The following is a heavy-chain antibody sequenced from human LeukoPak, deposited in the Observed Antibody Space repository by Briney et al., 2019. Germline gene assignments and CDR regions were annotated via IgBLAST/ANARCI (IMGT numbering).Heavy chain of an antibody. CDR3: ARGSRYYDSSGHHDY. D-gene: IGHD3-22*01. V-gene: IGHV1-18*01. CDR2: ISAYNGNT. CDR1: GYTFTSYG. Sequence: GAAVKVCCKASGYTFTSYGVTWVRQAPGQGLEWMGWISAYNGNTNYAQNLQGRVTMTTDTSTSTAYMELRSLRSDDTAVYYCARGSRYYDSSGHHDYWGQGTLVTFSS. J-gene: IGHJ4*02.